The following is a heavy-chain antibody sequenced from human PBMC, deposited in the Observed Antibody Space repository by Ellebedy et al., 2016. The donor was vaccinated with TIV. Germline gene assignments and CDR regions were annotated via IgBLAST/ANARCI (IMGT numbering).Heavy chain of an antibody. D-gene: IGHD4-17*01. CDR1: GFIFSSNN. J-gene: IGHJ4*02. Sequence: GGSLRLXCVASGFIFSSNNMNWVRQAPGKGLEWVSSSSRSSSHIYYADSVKGRFTISRDNAKNSLYLQMNSLSAEDTAVYYCARAVALTTPFENWGQGTLVTVSS. V-gene: IGHV3-21*01. CDR3: ARAVALTTPFEN. CDR2: SSRSSSHI.